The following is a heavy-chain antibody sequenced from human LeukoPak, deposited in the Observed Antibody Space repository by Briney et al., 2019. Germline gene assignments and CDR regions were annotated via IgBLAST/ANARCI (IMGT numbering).Heavy chain of an antibody. CDR2: INHSGST. CDR1: GGSFSGYY. J-gene: IGHJ4*02. CDR3: AIPHKYSSSALDY. D-gene: IGHD6-6*01. Sequence: SETLSLTCAVYGGSFSGYYWSWIRQPPGKGLEWIGEINHSGSTNYNPSLKSRVTISVDTSKNQFSLKLSSVTAADTAVYYCAIPHKYSSSALDYWGQGTLVTVSS. V-gene: IGHV4-34*01.